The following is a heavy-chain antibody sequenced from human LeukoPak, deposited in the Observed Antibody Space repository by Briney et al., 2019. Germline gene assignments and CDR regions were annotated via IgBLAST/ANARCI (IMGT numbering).Heavy chain of an antibody. D-gene: IGHD3-16*01. J-gene: IGHJ4*02. CDR2: IKSDGSST. Sequence: GGSLRLSCAASGFTFSSYWMHWVRQAPGKGLVWVSRIKSDGSSTNYADSVKGRVTISRDNAENTLYLLMTSLRAEDTAVYYCARGGKYAYFVDCWGQGTLVTVSS. CDR3: ARGGKYAYFVDC. V-gene: IGHV3-74*01. CDR1: GFTFSSYW.